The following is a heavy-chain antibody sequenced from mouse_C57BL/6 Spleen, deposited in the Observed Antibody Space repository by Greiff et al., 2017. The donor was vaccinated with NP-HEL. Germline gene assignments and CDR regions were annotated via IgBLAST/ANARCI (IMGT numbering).Heavy chain of an antibody. CDR1: GYTFTSYW. D-gene: IGHD2-12*01. CDR3: ARYDPRDSSFDY. V-gene: IGHV1-64*01. J-gene: IGHJ2*01. CDR2: IHPNSGST. Sequence: QVQLQQPGAELVKPGASVKLSCKASGYTFTSYWMHWVKQRPGQGLEWIGMIHPNSGSTNYNEKFKSKATLTVDKSSSTAYMQLSSLTSEDSAVYYCARYDPRDSSFDYWGQGTTLTVSS.